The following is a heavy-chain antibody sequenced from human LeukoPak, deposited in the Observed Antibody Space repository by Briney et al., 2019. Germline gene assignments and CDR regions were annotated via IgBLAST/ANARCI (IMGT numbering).Heavy chain of an antibody. V-gene: IGHV4-39*07. CDR3: ARSAAAVSNYFDY. J-gene: IGHJ4*02. CDR2: ISHSGTT. D-gene: IGHD6-13*01. CDR1: GGSISSGSYY. Sequence: SETLSLTCTVSGGSISSGSYYWGWIRQPPGKGLEWIGGISHSGTTYYNPSLKSRVTISLDTSKNQFSLKLSSVTAADTAVYYCARSAAAVSNYFDYWGQGTLVTVSS.